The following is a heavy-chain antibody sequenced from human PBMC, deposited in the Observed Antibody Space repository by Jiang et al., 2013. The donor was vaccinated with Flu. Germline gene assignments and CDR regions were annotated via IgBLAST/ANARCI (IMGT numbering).Heavy chain of an antibody. Sequence: SLTCTVSGGSISSSNYYWSWIRQPPGKGLEWIGEINHSGSTNYNPSLKSRVSISVDTSKSKKHFSLKMTSVTAADTAVYYCAATWIQVWFPFDYWGQGTPVTVSS. V-gene: IGHV4-39*02. D-gene: IGHD5-18*01. J-gene: IGHJ4*02. CDR2: INHSGST. CDR1: GGSISSSNYY. CDR3: AATWIQVWFPFDY.